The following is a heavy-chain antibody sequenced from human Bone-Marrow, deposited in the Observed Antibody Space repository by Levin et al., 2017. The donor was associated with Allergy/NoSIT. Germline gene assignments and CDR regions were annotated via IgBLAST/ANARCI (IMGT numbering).Heavy chain of an antibody. CDR1: GDSINNTNHY. Sequence: PSETLSLTCTVSGDSINNTNHYWSWIRQPAGKGLEWIGRMFTGGAATYNRSLRSRVTISIDTSKNQFSLKLTSVTAADTAVYYYARDETFNSWHTGWFDPWGQGTLVTVSS. D-gene: IGHD6-13*01. V-gene: IGHV4-61*02. J-gene: IGHJ5*02. CDR3: ARDETFNSWHTGWFDP. CDR2: MFTGGAA.